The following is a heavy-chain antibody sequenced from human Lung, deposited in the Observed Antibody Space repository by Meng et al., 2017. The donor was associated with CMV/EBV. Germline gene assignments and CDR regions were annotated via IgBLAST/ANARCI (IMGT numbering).Heavy chain of an antibody. D-gene: IGHD6-19*01. CDR3: AKDRVARWLAAEVDYYGMDA. J-gene: IGHJ6*02. Sequence: SXKISXAPSGFTFSSYAMHWVRQAPGKGLEWVALVYYDGSNQYYSDSVRGRFNISRDNSKNTLFLQMNSLRGEDTGVYYCAKDRVARWLAAEVDYYGMDAWGQGTXVTVSS. V-gene: IGHV3-33*06. CDR2: VYYDGSNQ. CDR1: GFTFSSYA.